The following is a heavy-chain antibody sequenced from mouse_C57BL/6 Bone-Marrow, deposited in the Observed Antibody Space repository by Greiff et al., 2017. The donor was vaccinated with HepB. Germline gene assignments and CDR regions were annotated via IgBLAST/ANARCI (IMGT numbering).Heavy chain of an antibody. V-gene: IGHV1-47*01. J-gene: IGHJ3*01. CDR1: GYTFTTYP. CDR3: ARCSTYSNWGFAY. Sequence: LVESGAELVKPGASVKMSCKASGYTFTTYPIEWMKQNHGKSLEWIGNFHPYNDDTKYNEKFKGKATLTVEKSSSTVYLELSRLTSDDSAVYYCARCSTYSNWGFAYWGQGTLVTVSA. D-gene: IGHD2-5*01. CDR2: FHPYNDDT.